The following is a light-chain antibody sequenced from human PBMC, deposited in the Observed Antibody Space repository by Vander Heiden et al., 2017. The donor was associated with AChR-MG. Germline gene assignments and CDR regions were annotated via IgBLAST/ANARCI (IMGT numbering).Light chain of an antibody. CDR2: GTS. CDR3: HHDGNSQWT. CDR1: QSVIANY. V-gene: IGKV3-20*01. Sequence: DIVLTQSPGTLSVSPGDRATLSCRTSQSVIANYVSWYQQRPDGAPRLLIDGTSRRATVIPDRFSGSGSGTDFTLTISRLDPEDFAVYYCHHDGNSQWTFGQGTKVEVK. J-gene: IGKJ1*01.